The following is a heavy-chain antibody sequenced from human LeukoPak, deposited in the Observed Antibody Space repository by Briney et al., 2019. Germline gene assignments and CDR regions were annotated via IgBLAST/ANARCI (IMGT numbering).Heavy chain of an antibody. CDR2: IYHSGST. CDR1: GGSISSYY. J-gene: IGHJ5*02. V-gene: IGHV4-59*01. CDR3: ARVSGSRTTYNWFDP. D-gene: IGHD6-13*01. Sequence: PSETLSLTCTVSGGSISSYYWSWIRQPPGKGLEWIGYIYHSGSTNYNASLKSRVTISVDTSKNQSSLKLSSVTAADTAVYYCARVSGSRTTYNWFDPWGQGTLVTVSS.